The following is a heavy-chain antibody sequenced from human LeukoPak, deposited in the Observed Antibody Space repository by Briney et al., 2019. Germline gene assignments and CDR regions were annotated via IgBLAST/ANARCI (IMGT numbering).Heavy chain of an antibody. CDR1: GFTFSSYS. Sequence: GGSLRLSCAASGFTFSSYSMNWVRQAPGKGLEWVSYISSSGSTIYYADPVKGRFTISRDNAKNSLYLQMNSLRAEDTAVYYCAELGITMIGGVWGKGTTVTNSS. CDR3: AELGITMIGGV. CDR2: ISSSGSTI. V-gene: IGHV3-48*04. J-gene: IGHJ6*04. D-gene: IGHD3-10*02.